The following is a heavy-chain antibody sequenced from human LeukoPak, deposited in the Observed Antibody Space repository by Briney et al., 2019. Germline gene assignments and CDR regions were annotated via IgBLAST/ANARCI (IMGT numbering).Heavy chain of an antibody. Sequence: GGSLRLSCAASGFTFSSYGMPWVRQAPGKGLEWVAVISYDGSNKYYADSVKGRFTISRDNSKNTLYLQMNSLRAEDTAVYYCAREGKANWVPYYFDYWGQGTLVTVSS. J-gene: IGHJ4*02. CDR3: AREGKANWVPYYFDY. D-gene: IGHD7-27*01. CDR2: ISYDGSNK. CDR1: GFTFSSYG. V-gene: IGHV3-30*03.